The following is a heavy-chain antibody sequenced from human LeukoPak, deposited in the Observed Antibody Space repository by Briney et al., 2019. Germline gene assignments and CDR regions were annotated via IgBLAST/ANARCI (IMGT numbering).Heavy chain of an antibody. V-gene: IGHV1-8*03. J-gene: IGHJ4*02. CDR2: MSPNSTNA. CDR3: ARGFHYYGSGTCRY. D-gene: IGHD3-10*01. Sequence: ASVTVSCKASGYTFTSYGFNWVRQATGQRLEWVGWMSPNSTNAVYARKFQGRVMFTRDTSISTAFMELNNLSSEDTAVYYCARGFHYYGSGTCRYWGQGTLVTVSS. CDR1: GYTFTSYG.